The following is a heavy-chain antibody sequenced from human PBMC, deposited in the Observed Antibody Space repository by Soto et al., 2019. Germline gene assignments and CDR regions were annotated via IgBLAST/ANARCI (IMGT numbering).Heavy chain of an antibody. J-gene: IGHJ5*02. Sequence: QLQLQESGPGLVKPSETLSLTCTVSGGSISSSSYYWGWIRQPPGKGLEWIGSIYYSGSTYYNPSLKSRVPISVDTSKTQFSLTLSSLTAADTAVYYCVPSNWFDPWGQGTLVTVSS. CDR2: IYYSGST. CDR3: VPSNWFDP. V-gene: IGHV4-39*01. CDR1: GGSISSSSYY.